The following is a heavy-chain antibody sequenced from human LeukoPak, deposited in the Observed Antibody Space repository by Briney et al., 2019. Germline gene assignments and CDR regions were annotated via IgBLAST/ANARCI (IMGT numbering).Heavy chain of an antibody. J-gene: IGHJ4*02. CDR3: ARGTVTAQNFDY. Sequence: ASVKVSCKASGYTFTSYGISWVRQAPGQGLEWMGWISAYNGNTNYAQKLQGRVTMTTDTSTSTAYMELSRLRSDDTAVYCCARGTVTAQNFDYWGQGTLVTVSS. D-gene: IGHD2-21*02. CDR1: GYTFTSYG. V-gene: IGHV1-18*01. CDR2: ISAYNGNT.